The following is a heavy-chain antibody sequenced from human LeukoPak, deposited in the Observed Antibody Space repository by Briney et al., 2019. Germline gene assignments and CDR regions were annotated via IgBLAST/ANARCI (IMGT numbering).Heavy chain of an antibody. D-gene: IGHD6-19*01. Sequence: GESLKIFCKGFGDSFTSYWIGWVRQMPGKGLEGMGIIYPGDSDTRYSPSFQGQVTISADRPITTAYLQWSSLKASDTAMYYCVRFAYGSDFFPGHYWGQGTRVTVSS. CDR1: GDSFTSYW. CDR2: IYPGDSDT. J-gene: IGHJ4*02. V-gene: IGHV5-51*01. CDR3: VRFAYGSDFFPGHY.